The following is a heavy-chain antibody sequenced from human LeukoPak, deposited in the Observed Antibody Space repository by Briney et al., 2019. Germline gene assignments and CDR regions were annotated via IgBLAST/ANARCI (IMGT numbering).Heavy chain of an antibody. CDR3: TKGTIWLPFDY. CDR2: ISGSGSII. D-gene: IGHD5-18*01. CDR1: GATFSSDE. V-gene: IGHV3-48*03. Sequence: GGSLRLSCAASGATFSSDEMNWVRQAPGKGLEWVSYISGSGSIIYYADSVKGRFTISRDNSKNTLYLQMNSLRAEDTAVYYCTKGTIWLPFDYWGQGTLVTVSS. J-gene: IGHJ4*02.